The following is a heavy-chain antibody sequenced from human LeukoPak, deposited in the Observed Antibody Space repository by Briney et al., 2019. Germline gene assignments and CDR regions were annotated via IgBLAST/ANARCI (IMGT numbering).Heavy chain of an antibody. CDR3: ARGRPTKLLWFGESRNWFDP. Sequence: SETLSLTCAVYGGSFSGYYWSWIREPPGRGVEWVGEINHSGSTNYNPTLKSRVTISVDTSKNPFSLKLSSVTAADTAVYYCARGRPTKLLWFGESRNWFDPWGQGTLVTVSS. V-gene: IGHV4-34*01. CDR2: INHSGST. J-gene: IGHJ5*02. D-gene: IGHD3-10*01. CDR1: GGSFSGYY.